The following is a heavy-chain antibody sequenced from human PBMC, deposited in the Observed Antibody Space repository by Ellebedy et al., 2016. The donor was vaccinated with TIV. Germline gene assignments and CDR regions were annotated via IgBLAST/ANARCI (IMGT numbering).Heavy chain of an antibody. V-gene: IGHV1-69*13. J-gene: IGHJ4*02. CDR3: QLDAYGSGNYNLAH. CDR1: GCIFNRFA. D-gene: IGHD3-10*01. Sequence: AASVKVSCKASGCIFNRFAISWVRQAPGQGLEWMGGILPIFGIPNYAQKFQGRVTITVDESTSTAYMELNSLRSEDTALYICQLDAYGSGNYNLAHWGQGPLVTVSS. CDR2: ILPIFGIP.